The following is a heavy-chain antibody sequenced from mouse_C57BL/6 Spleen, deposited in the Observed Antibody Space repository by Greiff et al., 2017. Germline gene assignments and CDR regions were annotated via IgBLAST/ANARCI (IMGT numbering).Heavy chain of an antibody. J-gene: IGHJ2*01. V-gene: IGHV1-55*01. CDR3: ARRGYDYDYYFDY. D-gene: IGHD2-4*01. CDR1: GYTFTSYW. Sequence: QVQLQQPGAELVKPGASVKMSCKASGYTFTSYWITWVKQRPGQGLEWIGDIYPGSGSTNYTEKFKSKATLTVDTSSSTAYMQLSSLTSEDSAVYYCARRGYDYDYYFDYWGQGTTLTVSS. CDR2: IYPGSGST.